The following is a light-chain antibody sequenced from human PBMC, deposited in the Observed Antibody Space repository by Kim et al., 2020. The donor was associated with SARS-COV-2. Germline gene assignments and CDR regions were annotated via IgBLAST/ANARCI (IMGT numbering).Light chain of an antibody. V-gene: IGKV4-1*01. J-gene: IGKJ1*01. Sequence: AASSCRASHSLLYISDSKNNLTRCQQKPGQPPKLLIYWASTRRSGVPDRISGSRSGRDFTLTIDSLRAEDVAVYCCQQYYLTPRTFGRGTKVDIK. CDR3: QQYYLTPRT. CDR2: WAS. CDR1: HSLLYISDSKNN.